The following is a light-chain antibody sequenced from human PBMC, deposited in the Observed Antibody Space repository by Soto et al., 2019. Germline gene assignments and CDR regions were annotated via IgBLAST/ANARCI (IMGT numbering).Light chain of an antibody. CDR2: WAS. V-gene: IGKV4-1*01. Sequence: DTVMTQSPDSLAVSLGERATINCKSSQSVFHSANNMNYLAWYQQKPGQSPKLLISWASIRDSGVPDRFSGSGSGTDFTLSINRLQAEDAAVYYCQQFYNTPPYTFCPGTRLEIK. J-gene: IGKJ2*01. CDR1: QSVFHSANNMNY. CDR3: QQFYNTPPYT.